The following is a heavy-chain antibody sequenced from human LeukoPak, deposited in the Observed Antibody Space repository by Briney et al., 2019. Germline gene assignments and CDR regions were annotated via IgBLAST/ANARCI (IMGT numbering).Heavy chain of an antibody. CDR2: ISGSGGST. V-gene: IGHV3-23*01. CDR3: AKPGYCSSTSCSYNWFDP. J-gene: IGHJ5*02. Sequence: PGGSPRLSCAASGFTFSSYAMSWVRQAPGKGLEWVSAISGSGGSTYYADSVKGRFTISRDNSKNTLYLQMNSLRAEDTAVYYCAKPGYCSSTSCSYNWFDPWGQGTLVTVSS. CDR1: GFTFSSYA. D-gene: IGHD2-2*01.